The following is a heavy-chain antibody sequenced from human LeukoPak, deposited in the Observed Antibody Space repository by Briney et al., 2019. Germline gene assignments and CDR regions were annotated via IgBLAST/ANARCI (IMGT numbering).Heavy chain of an antibody. V-gene: IGHV4-59*01. Sequence: TLSLTCTVSGGSISSYYRSWIRQPPGKGLEWIGYIYYSGSTNYNPSLKSRVTISVDTSKNQFSLKLSSVTAADTAVYYCARVGIAARPGSYYYYYMDVWGKGTTVTVSS. CDR1: GGSISSYY. D-gene: IGHD6-6*01. CDR2: IYYSGST. CDR3: ARVGIAARPGSYYYYYMDV. J-gene: IGHJ6*03.